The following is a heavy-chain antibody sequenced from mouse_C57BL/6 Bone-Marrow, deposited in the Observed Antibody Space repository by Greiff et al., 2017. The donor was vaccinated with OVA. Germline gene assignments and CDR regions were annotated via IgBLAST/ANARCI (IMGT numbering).Heavy chain of an antibody. J-gene: IGHJ2*01. Sequence: QVQLQQSGAELVKPGASVKLSCKASGYTFTSYWMQWVKQRPGQGLEWIGEIDPSDSYTNYNQKFKGKATLTVDTSSSTAYMQLSSLTSEDSAVYYCAVIPFFDYWGQGTTLTVSS. CDR2: IDPSDSYT. V-gene: IGHV1-50*01. CDR3: AVIPFFDY. CDR1: GYTFTSYW.